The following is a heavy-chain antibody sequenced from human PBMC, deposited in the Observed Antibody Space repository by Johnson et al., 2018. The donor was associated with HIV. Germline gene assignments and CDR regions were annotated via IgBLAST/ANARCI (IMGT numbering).Heavy chain of an antibody. CDR1: GFTVSSNY. J-gene: IGHJ3*01. D-gene: IGHD2-15*01. V-gene: IGHV3-30*14. CDR3: ARSLFGADPRYCSGGTCNPNDAFDF. Sequence: QVQLVESGGGLVQPGGSLRLSCAASGFTVSSNYMSWVRQAPGKGLEWVAVISYVGSNKYFADSVKRRFTSSRDNSMNTLYLQMNSLRPEDTAVYYRARSLFGADPRYCSGGTCNPNDAFDFWGQGTKVTVSS. CDR2: ISYVGSNK.